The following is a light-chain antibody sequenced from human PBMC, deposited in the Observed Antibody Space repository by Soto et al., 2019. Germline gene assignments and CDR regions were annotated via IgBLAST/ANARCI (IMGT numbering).Light chain of an antibody. CDR2: GAS. V-gene: IGKV3-20*01. CDR3: QQYGSSGT. Sequence: EIVLTQSPGTLSLAPGETATLSCRASQSVAGNLAWYQQKPGQAPRLLIYGASNRATGIPDRFSGSGSGTDFTLTISRLEPEDFAVYYCQQYGSSGTFGQGTKVDIK. CDR1: QSVAGN. J-gene: IGKJ1*01.